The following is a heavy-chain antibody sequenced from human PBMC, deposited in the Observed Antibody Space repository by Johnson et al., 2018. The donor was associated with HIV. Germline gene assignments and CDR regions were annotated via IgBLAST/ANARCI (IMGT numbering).Heavy chain of an antibody. V-gene: IGHV3-30*02. J-gene: IGHJ3*02. CDR1: GFTFSSYG. CDR2: IRYDGSNK. CDR3: AKETTVTPGAFDI. D-gene: IGHD4-17*01. Sequence: QVQLVESGGGVVQPGRSLRLSCAASGFTFSSYGMHWVRQAPGKGLEWVAFIRYDGSNKYYADSVKGRFTISRDNSKNTLYLQMNSLRAEDTAVYYCAKETTVTPGAFDIWGQGTMVTVSS.